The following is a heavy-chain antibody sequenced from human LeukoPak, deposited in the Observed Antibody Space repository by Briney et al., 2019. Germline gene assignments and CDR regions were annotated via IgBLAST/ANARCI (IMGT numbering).Heavy chain of an antibody. V-gene: IGHV3-30*02. D-gene: IGHD2-21*01. J-gene: IGHJ4*02. Sequence: PGRSLRLSCAASGFTFSSYAMHWVRQAPGKGLEWVAFIRYDGSNKYYADSVKGRFTISRDNSKNTLYLQMNSLRAEDTAVYYCAKRTCWACGGDCYVCSEFDYWGQGTLVTVSS. CDR3: AKRTCWACGGDCYVCSEFDY. CDR2: IRYDGSNK. CDR1: GFTFSSYA.